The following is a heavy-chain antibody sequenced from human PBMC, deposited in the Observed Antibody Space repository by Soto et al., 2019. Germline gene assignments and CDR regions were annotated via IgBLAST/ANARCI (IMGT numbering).Heavy chain of an antibody. CDR2: ISYDGSNK. Sequence: VQLVESGGGVVQPGRSLRLSCVASGFSFSNYAMHWVRQAPGKGLEWVAVISYDGSNKYYADSVKGRFTISRDNSKNTHYLQMNNLRTEDTAVYYCATVRGYRQDFDAFDIWGQGTMVTVSS. CDR3: ATVRGYRQDFDAFDI. V-gene: IGHV3-30-3*01. J-gene: IGHJ3*02. CDR1: GFSFSNYA. D-gene: IGHD3-16*02.